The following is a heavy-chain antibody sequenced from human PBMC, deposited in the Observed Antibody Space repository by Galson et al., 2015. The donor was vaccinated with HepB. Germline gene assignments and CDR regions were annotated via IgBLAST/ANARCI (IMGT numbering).Heavy chain of an antibody. V-gene: IGHV3-15*01. CDR2: VKSKSNGGTI. CDR3: TTGRTFDF. CDR1: GFTFSNAW. Sequence: SLRLSCAGSGFTFSNAWMSWVRQAPGKGLEWVGRVKSKSNGGTIDYPAPVEGRFTISRDDSINTVYLQMNSLKSEDTAVYYCTTGRTFDFWGQGTMVTVSS. J-gene: IGHJ3*01.